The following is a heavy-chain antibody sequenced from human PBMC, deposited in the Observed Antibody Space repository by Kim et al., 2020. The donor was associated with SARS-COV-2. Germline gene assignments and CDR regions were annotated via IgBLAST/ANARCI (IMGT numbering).Heavy chain of an antibody. J-gene: IGHJ3*02. V-gene: IGHV3-73*01. Sequence: GGSLRLSCAASGFTFSDSSMHWVRQASGKGLEYIGRIGSNVNSYETASAASEISRFTISGDDSNNTAYLQRNSLKTEDTAVYYCTRTPGYSSSFWDAFDIWGQGTMVTVSS. CDR3: TRTPGYSSSFWDAFDI. CDR2: IGSNVNSYET. CDR1: GFTFSDSS. D-gene: IGHD6-13*01.